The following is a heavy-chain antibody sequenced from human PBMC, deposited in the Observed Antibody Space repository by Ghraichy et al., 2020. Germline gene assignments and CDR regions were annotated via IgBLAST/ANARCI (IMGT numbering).Heavy chain of an antibody. Sequence: GGSLRLSCTASGFTFGDYAMNWVRQAPGKGLEWVGFIRSNAYGGTAEYSASVKGRFTISRDDSTIIPYLQMNSLETEDTAVYYCTRGIYADYRGRAFDIWGQGRMVTVA. D-gene: IGHD4-17*01. CDR2: IRSNAYGGTA. J-gene: IGHJ3*02. CDR3: TRGIYADYRGRAFDI. V-gene: IGHV3-49*04. CDR1: GFTFGDYA.